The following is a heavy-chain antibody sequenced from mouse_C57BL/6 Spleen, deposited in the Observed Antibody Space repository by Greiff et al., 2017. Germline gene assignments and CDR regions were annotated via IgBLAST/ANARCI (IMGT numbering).Heavy chain of an antibody. D-gene: IGHD1-1*01. CDR3: ARADGSSLDY. V-gene: IGHV1-69*01. CDR2: IDPSDSYT. J-gene: IGHJ2*01. Sequence: QVPLQQSGAELVMPGASVKLSCKASGYTFTSYWMHWVKQRPGQGLEWIGEIDPSDSYTNYNQTFKGKSTLTVDKSSSTAYMQRSSLTSEDSAVYYGARADGSSLDYWGQGTTRTVSS. CDR1: GYTFTSYW.